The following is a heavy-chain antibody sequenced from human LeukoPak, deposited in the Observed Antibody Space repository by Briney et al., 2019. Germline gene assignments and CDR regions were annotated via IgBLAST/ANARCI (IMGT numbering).Heavy chain of an antibody. V-gene: IGHV5-51*01. J-gene: IGHJ4*02. CDR3: AGARHGDYRWDY. D-gene: IGHD4-17*01. CDR1: GYSFTNYW. CDR2: IHSADSNT. Sequence: GESLKLSCKDSGYSFTNYWIGWVRQMPGKGLEWMGIIHSADSNTKCSPSFQGQVTISADKSISTAYLQWSGLKASDTAMYYCAGARHGDYRWDYWGQGTLVTVSS.